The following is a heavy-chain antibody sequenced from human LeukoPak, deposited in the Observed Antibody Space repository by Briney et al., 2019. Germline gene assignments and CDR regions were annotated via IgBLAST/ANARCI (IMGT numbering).Heavy chain of an antibody. CDR1: GYTFTSYG. V-gene: IGHV1-18*01. J-gene: IGHJ4*02. CDR2: ISAYNGNT. Sequence: ASVKVSCKASGYTFTSYGISWVRQAPGQGLEWMGWISAYNGNTNYAQKLQGRVTMTTDTSTSTAYTELRSLRSDDTAVYYCARDLNDSSDFDYWGQGTLVTVSS. CDR3: ARDLNDSSDFDY. D-gene: IGHD3-22*01.